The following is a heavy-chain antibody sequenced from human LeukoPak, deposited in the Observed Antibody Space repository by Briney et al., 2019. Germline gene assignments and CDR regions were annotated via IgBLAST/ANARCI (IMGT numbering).Heavy chain of an antibody. CDR2: IAADGSNK. D-gene: IGHD3-10*01. CDR1: GFIFSRYV. J-gene: IGHJ3*02. Sequence: PGGSLRLSCAASGFIFSRYVMHWVRQAPGKGLEWVAVIAADGSNKYYADSVAGRFPISRDNSKNTLFLQMNSLSAEDTAVYYCARARGEDAFDIWGQGTMVIVSS. V-gene: IGHV3-30*14. CDR3: ARARGEDAFDI.